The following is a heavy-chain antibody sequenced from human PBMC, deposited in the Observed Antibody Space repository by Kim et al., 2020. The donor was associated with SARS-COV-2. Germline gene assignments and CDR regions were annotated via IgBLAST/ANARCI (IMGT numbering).Heavy chain of an antibody. CDR3: ATSAPDRWLLLHNWFDP. D-gene: IGHD2-15*01. J-gene: IGHJ5*02. CDR2: IYHSGST. Sequence: SETLSLTCAVSGGSISSSNWWCWVRQPPGKGLVWSGGIYHSGSTNYNPSRKSRVTIPVDKSQNQFSLKLSSVTAADTAVYYCATSAPDRWLLLHNWFDPWGEGNLVTVSS. CDR1: GGSISSSNW. V-gene: IGHV4-4*02.